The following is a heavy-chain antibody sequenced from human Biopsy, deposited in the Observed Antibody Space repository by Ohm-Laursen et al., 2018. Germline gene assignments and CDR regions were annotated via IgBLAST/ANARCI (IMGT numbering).Heavy chain of an antibody. CDR3: VREPKTGTAEAWYFDL. D-gene: IGHD3-9*01. Sequence: TLSLTCTVSGVSINTGGYYWTWIRQHPGTGLEWIGYISYNERTHYNPSPTSRLAISFDTSNNRISLQLRSVSVADTAVYYCVREPKTGTAEAWYFDLWGRGSPVTVPS. CDR1: GVSINTGGYY. J-gene: IGHJ2*01. CDR2: ISYNERT. V-gene: IGHV4-31*03.